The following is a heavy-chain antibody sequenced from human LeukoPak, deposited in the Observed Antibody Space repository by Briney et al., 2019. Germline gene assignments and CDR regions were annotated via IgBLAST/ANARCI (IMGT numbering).Heavy chain of an antibody. D-gene: IGHD4-17*01. Sequence: GGSLRLSCAASGFTFSSYAMHWVRQAPGKGLEWVAVISYDGSNKYYADSVKGRFTISRDNSKNTLYLQMNSLRAEDTAVYYCASSSYGDYVAFDIWGQGTMVTVSS. CDR1: GFTFSSYA. J-gene: IGHJ3*02. CDR3: ASSSYGDYVAFDI. CDR2: ISYDGSNK. V-gene: IGHV3-30-3*01.